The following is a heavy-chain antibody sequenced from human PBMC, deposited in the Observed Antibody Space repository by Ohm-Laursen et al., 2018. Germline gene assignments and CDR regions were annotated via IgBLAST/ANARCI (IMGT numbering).Heavy chain of an antibody. J-gene: IGHJ4*02. CDR2: IHASGST. CDR1: GGSISTYY. V-gene: IGHV4-4*07. D-gene: IGHD1-7*01. CDR3: ARDARVAGTSDAFEY. Sequence: TLSLTCFVSGGSISTYYWSWIRQSAGKGLEWIGRIHASGSTNYNPSLKSRVSLSHDTSKNQFSLKMTSVTAADTAVYYCARDARVAGTSDAFEYWGQGTLATVTS.